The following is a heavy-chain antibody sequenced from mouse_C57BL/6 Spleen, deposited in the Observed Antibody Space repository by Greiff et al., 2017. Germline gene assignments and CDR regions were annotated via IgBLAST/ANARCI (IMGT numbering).Heavy chain of an antibody. Sequence: VQLQQSGAELVKPGASVNISCKASGYAFSSYWMNWVKQRPGKGLEWIGQIYPGDGDTNYNGKFKGKATLTADKSSSTAYMQLSSLTSEDSAVYFCARSNGSSPHWYFDVWGTGTTVTVSS. D-gene: IGHD1-1*01. CDR1: GYAFSSYW. CDR2: IYPGDGDT. CDR3: ARSNGSSPHWYFDV. V-gene: IGHV1-80*01. J-gene: IGHJ1*03.